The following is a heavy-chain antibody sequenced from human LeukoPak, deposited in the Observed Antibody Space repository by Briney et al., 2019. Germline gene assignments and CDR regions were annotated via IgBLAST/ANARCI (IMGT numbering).Heavy chain of an antibody. D-gene: IGHD2-15*01. V-gene: IGHV4-34*01. CDR1: AGSFSGYY. CDR3: ARPLRSLNCSGGSCYGAWFDP. CDR2: INHSGST. Sequence: SETLSLTCAVYAGSFSGYYWSWIRQPPGKGLEWIGDINHSGSTNYNPSLKSRVTISVDTSKNQFSLKLSSVTAADTAVYYCARPLRSLNCSGGSCYGAWFDPWGQGTLVTVSS. J-gene: IGHJ5*02.